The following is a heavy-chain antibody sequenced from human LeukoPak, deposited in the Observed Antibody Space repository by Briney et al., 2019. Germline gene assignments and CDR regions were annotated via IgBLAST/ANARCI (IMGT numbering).Heavy chain of an antibody. Sequence: PGGSLRLSCAASGFTFSSYAMHWVRQAPGKGLEWVAVISYDGSNKHYADSVKGRFTISRDNSKNTLYLQMNSLRAEDTAVYYCARSDYGDYTGDYWGQGTLVTVSS. CDR2: ISYDGSNK. V-gene: IGHV3-30-3*01. D-gene: IGHD4-17*01. CDR1: GFTFSSYA. CDR3: ARSDYGDYTGDY. J-gene: IGHJ4*02.